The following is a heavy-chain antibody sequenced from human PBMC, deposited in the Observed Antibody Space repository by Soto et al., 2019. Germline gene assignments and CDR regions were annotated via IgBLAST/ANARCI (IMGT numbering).Heavy chain of an antibody. CDR2: IYYSGST. CDR1: GGFISSSSYY. J-gene: IGHJ3*02. CDR3: ARGTYGDYQDAFDI. Sequence: SETLSLTCTVSGGFISSSSYYWGWIRQPPGKGLEWIGSIYYSGSTYYNPSLKSRVTISVDTSKNQFSLKLSSVTAADTAVYYCARGTYGDYQDAFDIWGQGTMVTVSS. D-gene: IGHD4-17*01. V-gene: IGHV4-39*01.